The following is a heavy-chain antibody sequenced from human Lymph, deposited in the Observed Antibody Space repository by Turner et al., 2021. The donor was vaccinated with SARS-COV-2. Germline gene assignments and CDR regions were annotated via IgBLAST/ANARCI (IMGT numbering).Heavy chain of an antibody. J-gene: IGHJ4*02. CDR1: GITLASFA. CDR2: LSGYSTNT. D-gene: IGHD6-19*01. V-gene: IGHV3-23*01. CDR3: AKYAGYFIAVAAGGHFFDN. Sequence: EVELLESGGCVVQPGGPLSFSCATSGITLASFALNWVRQAAGKGLEWVSALSGYSTNTYCADAEKDRFTISSNKSSNTLYLEMNSLRVEDTAVYYCAKYAGYFIAVAAGGHFFDNWGQGTLVTVSS.